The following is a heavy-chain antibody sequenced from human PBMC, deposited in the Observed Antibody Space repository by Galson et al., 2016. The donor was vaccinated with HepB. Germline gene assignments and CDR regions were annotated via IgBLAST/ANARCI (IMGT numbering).Heavy chain of an antibody. CDR1: GFSFSDHA. V-gene: IGHV3-49*03. D-gene: IGHD3-22*01. J-gene: IGHJ4*02. CDR2: IRKKDYGGTT. CDR3: AHDTSGYSYFFDY. Sequence: SLRLSCATSGFSFSDHAMNWFRQAPGKGLEWVGFIRKKDYGGTTDYAASVQGRFTISRDDSRNIAYLQMDSLKTEDTGVYYCAHDTSGYSYFFDYWGQGILVTVSS.